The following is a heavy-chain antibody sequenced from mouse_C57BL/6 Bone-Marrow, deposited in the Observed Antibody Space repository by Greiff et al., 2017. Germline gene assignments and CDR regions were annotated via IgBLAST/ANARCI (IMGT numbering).Heavy chain of an antibody. D-gene: IGHD2-4*01. CDR1: GYTFTSYW. J-gene: IGHJ3*01. CDR3: AIAYDYDGGPSWFAY. V-gene: IGHV1-74*01. CDR2: IHPSDSDT. Sequence: VQLQQSGAELVKPGASVKVSCKASGYTFTSYWMHWVKQRPGQGLEWIGRIHPSDSDTNYNQKFKGKATLTVDKSSSPAYMQLSSLTSEDSAVYYCAIAYDYDGGPSWFAYWGQGTLVTVSA.